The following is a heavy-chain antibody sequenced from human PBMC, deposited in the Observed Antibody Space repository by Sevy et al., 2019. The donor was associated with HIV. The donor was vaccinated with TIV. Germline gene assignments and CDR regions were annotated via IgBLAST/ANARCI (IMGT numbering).Heavy chain of an antibody. D-gene: IGHD3-3*02. CDR2: IKNKADGGTT. CDR1: GLTFTNAW. J-gene: IGHJ4*02. CDR3: YKDSNPRFFDY. V-gene: IGHV3-15*01. Sequence: GGSLRLSCAASGLTFTNAWMSWVRQAPGKGLEWVGLIKNKADGGTTNYAAPVKGRITISRGDSKTTLFLQMNSLTAEDTAAYHWYKDSNPRFFDYWGQGTLVTVSS.